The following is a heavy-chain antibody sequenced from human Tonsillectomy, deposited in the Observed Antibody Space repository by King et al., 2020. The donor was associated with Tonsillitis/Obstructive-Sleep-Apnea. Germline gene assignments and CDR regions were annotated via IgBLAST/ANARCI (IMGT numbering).Heavy chain of an antibody. CDR1: GFTFSSYS. CDR3: ARVKDIVVVVAPFDY. CDR2: ISSSSSYI. Sequence: VQLVESGGGLVKPGGSLRLSCAASGFTFSSYSMNWVRQAPGKGLEWVSSISSSSSYIYYADSVKGRFTISSDNAKNSLYLQMNSLRAEDTAVYYCARVKDIVVVVAPFDYWGQGTLVTVSS. D-gene: IGHD2-15*01. J-gene: IGHJ4*02. V-gene: IGHV3-21*01.